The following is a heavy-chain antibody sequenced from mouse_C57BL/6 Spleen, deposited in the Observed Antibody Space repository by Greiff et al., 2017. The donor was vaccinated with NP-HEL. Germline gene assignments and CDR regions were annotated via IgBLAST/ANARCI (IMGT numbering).Heavy chain of an antibody. J-gene: IGHJ1*03. CDR3: ARDLLLRYFDV. D-gene: IGHD1-1*01. CDR2: ISDGGSYT. CDR1: GFTFSSYA. V-gene: IGHV5-4*01. Sequence: EVQVVESGGGLVKPGGSLKLSCAASGFTFSSYAMSWVRQTPEKRLEWVATISDGGSYTYYPDNVKGRFTISRDNAKNNLYLQMSHLKSEDTAMYYCARDLLLRYFDVWGTGTTVTVSS.